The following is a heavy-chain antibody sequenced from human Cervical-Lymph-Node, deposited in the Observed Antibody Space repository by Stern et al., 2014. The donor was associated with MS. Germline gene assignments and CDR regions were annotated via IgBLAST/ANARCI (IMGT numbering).Heavy chain of an antibody. CDR3: GGSDYYYIDT. D-gene: IGHD3-10*01. CDR1: GGSIGGSY. V-gene: IGHV4-59*01. J-gene: IGHJ4*02. CDR2: ILYTGTS. Sequence: QVQLQESGPGLVKSSETLSLTCTGSGGSIGGSYWSWIRQPPGKGLEWIGYILYTGTSNYNPALNSLVTMFLDTSTKQFSLRLSSVTAADTAVYYCGGSDYYYIDTWGQGTLVTVS.